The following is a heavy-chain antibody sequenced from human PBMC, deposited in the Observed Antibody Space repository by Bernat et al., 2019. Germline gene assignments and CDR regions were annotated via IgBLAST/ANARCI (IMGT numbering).Heavy chain of an antibody. J-gene: IGHJ6*02. D-gene: IGHD2/OR15-2a*01. CDR2: IWYDGSNK. Sequence: VQLVESGGGVVQPGRSLRLSCAASGFTFSSYGMHWVRQAPGKGLEWVAVIWYDGSNKYYADSVKGRFTISRDNSKNTLYLQMNSLRAEDTAVYYCARVNAKIAYYYSGMDVWDQGTTVTVSS. V-gene: IGHV3-33*08. CDR1: GFTFSSYG. CDR3: ARVNAKIAYYYSGMDV.